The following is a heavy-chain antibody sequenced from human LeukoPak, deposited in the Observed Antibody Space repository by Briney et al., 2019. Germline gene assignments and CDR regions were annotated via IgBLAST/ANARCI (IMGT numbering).Heavy chain of an antibody. CDR2: IIPIFGTA. V-gene: IGHV1-69*13. Sequence: ASVKVSCKASGGTFSSYAISWVRQAPGQGLEWMGGIIPIFGTANYAQKFQGRVTITADESTSTAYMELSSLRSEDTAVYYCARDDYYDSSGYSPEGYWGQGTLVTVSS. CDR1: GGTFSSYA. CDR3: ARDDYYDSSGYSPEGY. D-gene: IGHD3-22*01. J-gene: IGHJ4*02.